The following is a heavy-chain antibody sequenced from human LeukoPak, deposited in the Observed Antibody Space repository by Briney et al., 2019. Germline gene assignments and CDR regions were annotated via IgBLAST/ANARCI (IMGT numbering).Heavy chain of an antibody. J-gene: IGHJ4*02. CDR3: AKDTRYFDWSSDY. D-gene: IGHD3-9*01. V-gene: IGHV3-23*01. CDR2: ISGSGGST. Sequence: GGSLRLSCAASGFTFSSYAMSWVRQAPGKGLEGVSAISGSGGSTYYADSVKGRFTISRDNSKNTLYLQMNNLSAEDTAVYYCAKDTRYFDWSSDYWGQGTLVTVSS. CDR1: GFTFSSYA.